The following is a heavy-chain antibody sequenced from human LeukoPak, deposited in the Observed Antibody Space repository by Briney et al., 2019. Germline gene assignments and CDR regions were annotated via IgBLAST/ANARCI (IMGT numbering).Heavy chain of an antibody. Sequence: SETLSLTCTVSGGSISSYYWSWIRQPAGKGLEWIGRTYTSGSTNYNPSLKSRVTMSVDTSKNQFSLKLSSVTAADTAVYYCARVAYSSGWYSYYYYGMDVWGQGTTVTVSS. CDR1: GGSISSYY. CDR2: TYTSGST. CDR3: ARVAYSSGWYSYYYYGMDV. D-gene: IGHD6-19*01. J-gene: IGHJ6*02. V-gene: IGHV4-4*07.